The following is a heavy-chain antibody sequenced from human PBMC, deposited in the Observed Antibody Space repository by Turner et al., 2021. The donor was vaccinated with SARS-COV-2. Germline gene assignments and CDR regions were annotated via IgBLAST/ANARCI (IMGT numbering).Heavy chain of an antibody. CDR2: ISYDGSNK. V-gene: IGHV3-30-3*01. Sequence: QVQLVESGGGVVQPGRSLRLSCAASGFTFSSYAMHWVRQAPGKGLEWVAVISYDGSNKYYADSVKGRFTISRDNSKNTLYLQMNSLGAEDTAVYYCAREMAAHYGSGSYYSAPFDYWGQGTLVTVSS. D-gene: IGHD3-10*01. J-gene: IGHJ4*02. CDR3: AREMAAHYGSGSYYSAPFDY. CDR1: GFTFSSYA.